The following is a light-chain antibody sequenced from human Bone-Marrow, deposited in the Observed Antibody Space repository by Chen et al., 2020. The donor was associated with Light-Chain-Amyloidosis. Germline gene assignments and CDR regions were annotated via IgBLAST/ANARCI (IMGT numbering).Light chain of an antibody. CDR2: AAS. J-gene: IGKJ1*01. CDR1: QSISSW. V-gene: IGKV1-5*01. Sequence: DIQMTQSPSTLSASVGDRVTITCRASQSISSWLAWYQQKPGKAPKLLIYAASSLESGVHSSVGGSGSGTECTLTISSLQPDEFASYYCHQYNSYRTFGQWTKVEIK. CDR3: HQYNSYRT.